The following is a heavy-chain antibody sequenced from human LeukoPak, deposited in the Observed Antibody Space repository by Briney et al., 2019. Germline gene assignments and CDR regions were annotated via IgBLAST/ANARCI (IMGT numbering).Heavy chain of an antibody. CDR1: GGSISSSSYY. Sequence: PSETLSLTCTASGGSISSSSYYWGWIRQPPGKGLEWIGSIYYSGSTYYNPSLKSRVTISVDTSKNQFSLKLSSVTAADTAVYYCARASAAAGLRPGFDPWGQGTLVTVSS. CDR3: ARASAAAGLRPGFDP. CDR2: IYYSGST. D-gene: IGHD6-13*01. V-gene: IGHV4-39*07. J-gene: IGHJ5*02.